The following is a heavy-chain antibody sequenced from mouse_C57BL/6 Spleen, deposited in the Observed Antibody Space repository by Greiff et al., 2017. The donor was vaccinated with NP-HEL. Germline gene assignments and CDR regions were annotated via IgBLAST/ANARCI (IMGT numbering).Heavy chain of an antibody. D-gene: IGHD4-1*01. CDR2: IHPYDSDT. V-gene: IGHV1-74*01. J-gene: IGHJ4*01. CDR3: AIPLNWDEAMDY. CDR1: GYTFTSYW. Sequence: QVQLQQPGAELVKPGASVKVSCKASGYTFTSYWMHWVKQRPGQGLEWIGRIHPYDSDTNYNQQFKGKATLTVDKSSSTAYMQLSSLTSEDAAVYYGAIPLNWDEAMDYWGQGTSVTVSS.